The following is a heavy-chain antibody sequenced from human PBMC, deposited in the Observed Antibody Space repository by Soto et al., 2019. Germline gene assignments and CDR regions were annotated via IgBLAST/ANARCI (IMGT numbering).Heavy chain of an antibody. V-gene: IGHV1-69*01. D-gene: IGHD3-10*01. Sequence: QVLLAQSGPEVNKPGSSVKVSCKASGGTFNNYAINWVRQAPGKGLEWMGGIIPTFGTGNHAQKFQGRVTITADESTTTAYMELNSLRSEDTAIYYCASFDGTLVRGGRSSPYEMDVWGQGTTGIVAS. CDR2: IIPTFGTG. CDR1: GGTFNNYA. J-gene: IGHJ6*02. CDR3: ASFDGTLVRGGRSSPYEMDV.